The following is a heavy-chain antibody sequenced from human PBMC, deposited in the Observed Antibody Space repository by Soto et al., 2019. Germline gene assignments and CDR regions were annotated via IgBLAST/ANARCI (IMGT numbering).Heavy chain of an antibody. V-gene: IGHV3-23*01. CDR2: IDDSGGGS. D-gene: IGHD1-1*01. CDR1: GFTFSSYA. J-gene: IGHJ4*02. Sequence: GGSLRLSCAASGFTFSSYAMNWVRQAPGKGLEWVSAIDDSGGGSYYADSVKGRFTISRDNSKNTMYLQMSGLRAEDTAVYYCAKLMERSPTGNWGQGTLVTVSS. CDR3: AKLMERSPTGN.